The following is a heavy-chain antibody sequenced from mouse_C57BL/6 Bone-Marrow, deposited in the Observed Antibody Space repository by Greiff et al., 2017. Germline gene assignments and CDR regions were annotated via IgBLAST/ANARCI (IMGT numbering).Heavy chain of an antibody. CDR2: IDPSDSYT. D-gene: IGHD1-1*01. CDR3: AREVHTTVVAPYFDV. CDR1: GYTFTSYW. V-gene: IGHV1-50*01. J-gene: IGHJ1*03. Sequence: VQLQQPGAELVKPGASVKLSCKASGYTFTSYWMQWVKQRPGQGLEWIGEIDPSDSYTNYNQKFTGKATLTVDKSSSTAYMQLSSLTSEDSAVYYCAREVHTTVVAPYFDVWGTGTTVTVSS.